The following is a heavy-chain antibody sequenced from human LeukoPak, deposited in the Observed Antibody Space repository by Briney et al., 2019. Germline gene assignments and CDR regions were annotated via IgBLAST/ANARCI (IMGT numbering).Heavy chain of an antibody. CDR2: ISGSGGTT. CDR3: AKEFSSSWYYYFDY. D-gene: IGHD6-13*01. J-gene: IGHJ4*02. Sequence: GSLRLSCAASEFTFISYAMSWVREAPGKGLEWVSAISGSGGTTYYTDSVKGRFTISRDNSKDTLYLQMNSLRADDTAVYYCAKEFSSSWYYYFDYWGQGTLVTVSS. CDR1: EFTFISYA. V-gene: IGHV3-23*01.